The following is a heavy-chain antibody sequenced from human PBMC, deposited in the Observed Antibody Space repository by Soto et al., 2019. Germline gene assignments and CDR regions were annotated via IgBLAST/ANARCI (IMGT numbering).Heavy chain of an antibody. CDR2: IKSKTDGGTT. Sequence: GGSLRLSCAASGFTFSNAWMNWVRQAPGKGLEWVGRIKSKTDGGTTDYAAPVKGRFIISRDDSKNTLYLQMNILKTEDTAVYFCTTDLPGEPLDYWGLGTQVTVSS. D-gene: IGHD7-27*01. CDR3: TTDLPGEPLDY. CDR1: GFTFSNAW. V-gene: IGHV3-15*07. J-gene: IGHJ4*02.